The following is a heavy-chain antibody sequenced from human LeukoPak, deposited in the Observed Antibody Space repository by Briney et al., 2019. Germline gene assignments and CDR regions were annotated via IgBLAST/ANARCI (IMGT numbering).Heavy chain of an antibody. D-gene: IGHD1-14*01. V-gene: IGHV4-59*08. CDR2: ISYTGIV. J-gene: IGHJ2*01. Sequence: SETLSLTCTVSGGSISSYYWSWIRQPPGKGLEWIGYISYTGIVNSNPSLKGRVSISLDTPKDQLSLNVNSVTAADTAVYYCARRPGADWNFDLWGRGTLVTVSS. CDR3: ARRPGADWNFDL. CDR1: GGSISSYY.